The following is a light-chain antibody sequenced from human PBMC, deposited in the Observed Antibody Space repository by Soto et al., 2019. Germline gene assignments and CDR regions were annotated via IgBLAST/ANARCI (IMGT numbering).Light chain of an antibody. CDR1: SSNIGGNS. J-gene: IGLJ1*01. Sequence: QSVLTQPPSVSAAPGQKVTISCSGSSSNIGGNSVSWYQQLPGTAPKLLIYDDNKRPSGIPDRSSGSKSGTSATLGITGFQTGDEADHYCGSWDSSLSDYVLGNGTKVT. CDR2: DDN. CDR3: GSWDSSLSDYV. V-gene: IGLV1-51*01.